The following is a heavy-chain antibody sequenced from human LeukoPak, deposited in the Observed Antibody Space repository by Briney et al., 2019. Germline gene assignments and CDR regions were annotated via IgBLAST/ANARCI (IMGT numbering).Heavy chain of an antibody. CDR2: MCGTAGCT. J-gene: IGHJ5*01. V-gene: IGHV3-23*01. CDR1: GFTFYMYA. CDR3: AKDRPNFHENSGHYYRRDGDS. D-gene: IGHD3-22*01. Sequence: GGSLRLSCQASGFTFYMYAMSWVRQAPGKGLEWVASMCGTAGCTFYPDSVKGRFTISRDNSKNVLYLRMDSLTAEDTAIYYCAKDRPNFHENSGHYYRRDGDSWGQGTLVTVSS.